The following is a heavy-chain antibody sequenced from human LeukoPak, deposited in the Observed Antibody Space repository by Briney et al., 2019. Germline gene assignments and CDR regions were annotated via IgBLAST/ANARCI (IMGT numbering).Heavy chain of an antibody. J-gene: IGHJ4*02. CDR2: IYYSGST. Sequence: PSETLSLTCTVSGDSISSSTYYWGWIRQPPGKGLEWIGSIYYSGSTYYNPSLKSRVTISVDTSKNQFFPKLSSVTAADTAVYYCARDRGGYCSGGSWYLSEFDYWGQRTLVTVSS. CDR3: ARDRGGYCSGGSWYLSEFDY. V-gene: IGHV4-39*07. CDR1: GDSISSSTYY. D-gene: IGHD2-15*01.